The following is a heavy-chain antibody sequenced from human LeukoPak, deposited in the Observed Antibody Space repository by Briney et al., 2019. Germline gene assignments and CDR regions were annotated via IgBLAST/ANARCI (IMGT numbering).Heavy chain of an antibody. CDR3: ARDREGITIFGVVIPYYYYGMDV. D-gene: IGHD3-3*01. Sequence: PGGSLRLSCAASGFTFSSYWMHWARQAPGKGLVWVSRINSDGSSTSYADSVKGRLTISRDNAKNTLYLQMNSLRAEDTAVYYCARDREGITIFGVVIPYYYYGMDVWGQGTTVTVSS. CDR1: GFTFSSYW. CDR2: INSDGSST. V-gene: IGHV3-74*01. J-gene: IGHJ6*02.